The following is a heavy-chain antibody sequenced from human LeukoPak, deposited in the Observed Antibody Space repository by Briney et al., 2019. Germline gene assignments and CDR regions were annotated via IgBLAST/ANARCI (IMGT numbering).Heavy chain of an antibody. V-gene: IGHV1-8*03. Sequence: ASVKVSCKASGYTFTSYDINWVRQATGQGLEWMGWMNPKSGNTGHAQKFQGRVTITADESTGTAYMELSSLRSEDTAVYYCASVPRYSYGAPFDYWGQGTLVTVSS. D-gene: IGHD5-18*01. CDR3: ASVPRYSYGAPFDY. CDR2: MNPKSGNT. J-gene: IGHJ4*02. CDR1: GYTFTSYD.